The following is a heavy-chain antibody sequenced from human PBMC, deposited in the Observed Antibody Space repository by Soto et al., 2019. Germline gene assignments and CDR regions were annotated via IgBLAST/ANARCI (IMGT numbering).Heavy chain of an antibody. Sequence: ASVKVSCKASGGTFSSYAISWVRQAPGQGLEWMGGIIPIFGTANYAQKFQGRVTITADKSTSTAYMELSSLRSEGTAVYYCAREYCSGGSCYMFDYWGQGTLVTVSS. D-gene: IGHD2-15*01. J-gene: IGHJ4*02. CDR2: IIPIFGTA. CDR1: GGTFSSYA. V-gene: IGHV1-69*06. CDR3: AREYCSGGSCYMFDY.